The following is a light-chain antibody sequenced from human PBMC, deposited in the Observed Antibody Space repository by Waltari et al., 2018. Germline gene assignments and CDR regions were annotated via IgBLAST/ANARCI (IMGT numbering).Light chain of an antibody. Sequence: QSALTQPASVSGSPGQSITISCTGTSSDVVTYNLVSWYQQHPGKGPKLMIYEVTKRPSGVSNRFSDSKSGNTASLTISGLQAEDEAEYYCCSYAGSKFYVFGTGTKVTVL. CDR2: EVT. V-gene: IGLV2-23*02. J-gene: IGLJ1*01. CDR1: SSDVVTYNL. CDR3: CSYAGSKFYV.